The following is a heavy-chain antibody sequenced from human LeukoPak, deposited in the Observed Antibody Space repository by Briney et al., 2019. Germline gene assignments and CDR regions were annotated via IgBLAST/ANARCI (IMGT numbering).Heavy chain of an antibody. CDR2: INPNSGGT. D-gene: IGHD2-2*01. V-gene: IGHV1-2*02. CDR1: GYTFTGYY. CDR3: ASYCSSTSCPQPDY. J-gene: IGHJ4*02. Sequence: ASVKVSCKASGYTFTGYYMHWVRQAPGQGLEWMGWINPNSGGTNYAQKFQGRVTMTRDTSISTAYMELSRLRSDDTAVYYCASYCSSTSCPQPDYWGQGTLVTVSS.